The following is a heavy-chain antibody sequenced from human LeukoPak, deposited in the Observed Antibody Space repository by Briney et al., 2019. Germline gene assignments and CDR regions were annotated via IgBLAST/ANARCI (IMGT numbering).Heavy chain of an antibody. V-gene: IGHV3-23*01. Sequence: LAGGSLRLSCGASKFTFSSYAMSWVRQAPGKGLEWVSAISGSGGSTYYADSVKGRFTISRDNARNSLYLQMNSLRAEDTAVYYCAMGEPRLTPRQYSSRPGGYWGQGTLVTVSS. J-gene: IGHJ4*02. CDR2: ISGSGGST. D-gene: IGHD6-13*01. CDR3: AMGEPRLTPRQYSSRPGGY. CDR1: KFTFSSYA.